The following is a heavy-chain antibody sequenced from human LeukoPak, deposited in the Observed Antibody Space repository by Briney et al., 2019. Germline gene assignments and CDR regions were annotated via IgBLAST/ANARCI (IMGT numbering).Heavy chain of an antibody. CDR2: ISAYNGNT. D-gene: IGHD2/OR15-2a*01. J-gene: IGHJ3*02. V-gene: IGHV1-18*01. CDR1: GYTFTSYG. Sequence: GASVKVSCKASGYTFTSYGISWVRQAPGQGLEWMGWISAYNGNTNYAQKLQGRVTMTTDTSTSTAYMELSSLRSEDTAVYYCAAVHMANRGAFDIWGQGTMVTVSS. CDR3: AAVHMANRGAFDI.